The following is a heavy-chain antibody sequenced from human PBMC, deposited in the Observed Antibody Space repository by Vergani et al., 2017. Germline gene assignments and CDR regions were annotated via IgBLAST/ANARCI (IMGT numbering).Heavy chain of an antibody. D-gene: IGHD4-23*01. J-gene: IGHJ6*02. CDR3: ARVGSTTTVVTPGGNYYYYGMDV. V-gene: IGHV4-34*02. CDR1: GDSLRGHY. Sequence: QVQLRQWGAGLVKPSETLSLTCGIYGDSLRGHYWSWIRQSPGKGLEWIGQINHSGGTNYSPSLKSRVTISQDASKSQFSLKLSSVTAADTAVYYCARVGSTTTVVTPGGNYYYYGMDVWGQGTTVTVSS. CDR2: INHSGGT.